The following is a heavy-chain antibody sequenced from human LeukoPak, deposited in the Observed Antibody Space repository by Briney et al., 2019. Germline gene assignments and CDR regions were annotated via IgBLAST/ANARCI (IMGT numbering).Heavy chain of an antibody. D-gene: IGHD1-26*01. J-gene: IGHJ5*02. CDR3: ARVHVGNWFDP. CDR2: IIPILGIA. Sequence: SVKISCKASGGTFSSYAISWVRQAPGQGLEWMGRIIPILGIANYAQKFQGRVTITADKSTSTAYMELSSLRSEDTAVYYCARVHVGNWFDPWGQGTLVTVSS. V-gene: IGHV1-69*04. CDR1: GGTFSSYA.